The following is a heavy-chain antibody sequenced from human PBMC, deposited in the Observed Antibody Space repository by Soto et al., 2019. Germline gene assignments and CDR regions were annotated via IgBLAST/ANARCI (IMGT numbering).Heavy chain of an antibody. CDR2: IGTIGDT. CDR1: GFTFKSFD. J-gene: IGHJ4*02. V-gene: IGHV3-13*01. D-gene: IGHD2-15*01. CDR3: VRGQEVGAHFFDS. Sequence: PGGSLRLSCAASGFTFKSFDFHWVRQLTGKGLEWVATIGTIGDTYYPVSVQGRFTVSRENAKSSVSLQLSSLRVEDTAVYFCVRGQEVGAHFFDSWGQGTPVTVS.